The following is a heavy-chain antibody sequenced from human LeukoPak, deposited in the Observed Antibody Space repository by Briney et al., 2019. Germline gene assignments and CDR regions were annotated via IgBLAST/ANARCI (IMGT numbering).Heavy chain of an antibody. V-gene: IGHV4-39*01. Sequence: SETLSLTCTVSGGSISSSSYYWGWIRQPPGKGLEWIGSIYYSGSTYYNPSLKSRVTISVDTSKNQFSLKLSSVTAADTAVYYCARLTYYGSGSYYTADYCYMDVWGKGTTVTVSS. J-gene: IGHJ6*03. CDR2: IYYSGST. CDR3: ARLTYYGSGSYYTADYCYMDV. CDR1: GGSISSSSYY. D-gene: IGHD3-10*01.